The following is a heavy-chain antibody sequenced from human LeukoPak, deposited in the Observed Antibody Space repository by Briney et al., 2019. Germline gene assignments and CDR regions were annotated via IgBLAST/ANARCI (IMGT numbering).Heavy chain of an antibody. CDR3: AKDELGYCSGGSCYPWDYYYGMDV. D-gene: IGHD2-15*01. CDR2: ISGSGGST. CDR1: GFTFSSYS. Sequence: PGGSLRLSCAASGFTFSSYSMSWVRQAPGKGLEWVSAISGSGGSTYYADAVEGRLTISRDNSKNTLYLQMNSLRAEDTAVYYCAKDELGYCSGGSCYPWDYYYGMDVWGQGTTVTVSS. J-gene: IGHJ6*02. V-gene: IGHV3-23*01.